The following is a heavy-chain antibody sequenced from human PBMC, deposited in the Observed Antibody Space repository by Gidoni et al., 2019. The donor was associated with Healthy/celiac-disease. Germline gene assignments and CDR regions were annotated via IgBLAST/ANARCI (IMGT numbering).Heavy chain of an antibody. CDR3: ARDSNGEQLVIWYFDL. Sequence: GRIYTSGSTNYNPSLKSRVTISVDTSKNQFSLKLSSVTAADTAVYYCARDSNGEQLVIWYFDLWGRGTLVTVSS. V-gene: IGHV4-61*02. CDR2: IYTSGST. D-gene: IGHD6-6*01. J-gene: IGHJ2*01.